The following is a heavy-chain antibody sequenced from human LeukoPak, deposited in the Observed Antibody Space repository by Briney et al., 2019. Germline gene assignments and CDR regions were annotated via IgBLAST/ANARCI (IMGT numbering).Heavy chain of an antibody. CDR2: IDPSDSYT. CDR3: ATAGAVELYCSSTSCYWVDAFDI. V-gene: IGHV5-10-1*01. CDR1: GYSFTSYW. D-gene: IGHD2-2*01. Sequence: GESLRISCKGSGYSFTSYWISWVRQMPGKGLEWMGRIDPSDSYTNYSPSFQGHVTISADKSISTAYLQWSSLKASDTAMYYCATAGAVELYCSSTSCYWVDAFDIWGQGTMVTVSS. J-gene: IGHJ3*02.